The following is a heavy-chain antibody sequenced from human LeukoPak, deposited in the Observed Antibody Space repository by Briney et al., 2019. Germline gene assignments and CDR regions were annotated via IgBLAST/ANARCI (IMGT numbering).Heavy chain of an antibody. J-gene: IGHJ6*03. D-gene: IGHD2-2*02. CDR2: ISSSGSTI. CDR3: ARDRHCSSTSCYRSYYYYYYMDV. Sequence: GGSLRLSCAASGFTFSSYEMNWVRQAPGKGLEWVSYISSSGSTIYYADSVKGRFTISRDNAKNSLYLQMNSLRAEDTAVYYCARDRHCSSTSCYRSYYYYYYMDVWGKGTTVTVSS. V-gene: IGHV3-48*03. CDR1: GFTFSSYE.